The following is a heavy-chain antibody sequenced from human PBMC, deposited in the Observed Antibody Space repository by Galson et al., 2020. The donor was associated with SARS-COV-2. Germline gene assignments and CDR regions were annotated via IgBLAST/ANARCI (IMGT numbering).Heavy chain of an antibody. CDR1: GYSFTTYW. D-gene: IGHD1-1*01. V-gene: IGHV5-51*01. Sequence: HGESLKISCKGSGYSFTTYWIGWVRQMPGKGLEWMGIINPADFDTIYSPSFQGQVTMSVDKSVNTAYLQWSSLKASDNAMYYCTRRGGTAFKWFDPWGQGTLVTVAS. CDR3: TRRGGTAFKWFDP. CDR2: INPADFDT. J-gene: IGHJ5*02.